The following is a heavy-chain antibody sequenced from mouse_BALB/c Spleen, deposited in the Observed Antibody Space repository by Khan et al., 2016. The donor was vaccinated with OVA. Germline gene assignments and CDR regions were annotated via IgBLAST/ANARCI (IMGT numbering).Heavy chain of an antibody. J-gene: IGHJ3*01. CDR1: GYSITSYYA. CDR2: ISYSGNT. D-gene: IGHD2-14*01. V-gene: IGHV3-2*02. Sequence: VQLKESGPGLVKPSQSLSLTCTVTGYSITSYYAWNWIRQFPGNKLEWMGYISYSGNTSYYPSLKSRFFITRDTSKNQFFLQLNSVTTEDTATYYYEKGGTYWGQGTLVTVSA. CDR3: EKGGTY.